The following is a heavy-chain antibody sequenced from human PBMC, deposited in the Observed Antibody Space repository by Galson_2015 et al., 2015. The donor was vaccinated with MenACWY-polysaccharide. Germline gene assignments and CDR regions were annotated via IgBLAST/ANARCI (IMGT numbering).Heavy chain of an antibody. CDR3: ARDQYGSGNYYMPYYYYGMDV. CDR2: ISSRSDTI. CDR1: GFTLSDYS. D-gene: IGHD3-10*01. J-gene: IGHJ6*02. Sequence: FLRLSCAASGFTLSDYSINWVRQAPGKGLEWLSYISSRSDTIYYADSVKGRFTISRDNAKNSLYLQMSSLRAEDTAMYYCARDQYGSGNYYMPYYYYGMDVWGQGTTVAVSS. V-gene: IGHV3-48*01.